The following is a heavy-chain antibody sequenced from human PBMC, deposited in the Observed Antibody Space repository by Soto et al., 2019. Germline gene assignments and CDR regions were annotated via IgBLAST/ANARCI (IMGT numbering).Heavy chain of an antibody. CDR1: GYTFTSYY. CDR2: INPSGSST. D-gene: IGHD2-21*02. CDR3: ASFGCGGDCYSDYYYGMDV. J-gene: IGHJ6*02. V-gene: IGHV1-46*01. Sequence: GASVKVSCKASGYTFTSYYMHWVRQAPGQGLEWMGIINPSGSSTSYAQKFQGRVTMTRDTSTSTVYMELSSLRSEDTAVYYCASFGCGGDCYSDYYYGMDVWGQGTTVTVSS.